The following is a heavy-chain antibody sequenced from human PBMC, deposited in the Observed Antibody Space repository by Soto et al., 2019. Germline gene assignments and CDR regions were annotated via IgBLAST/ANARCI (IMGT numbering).Heavy chain of an antibody. CDR2: INAGNGNT. V-gene: IGHV1-3*01. CDR1: GYTFTSYA. J-gene: IGHJ4*02. CDR3: ARGVPIFMDD. Sequence: ASVKVSCKASGYTFTSYAMHWVRQAPGQRLEWMGWINAGNGNTKYSQKFQRRGTITWDTSASTAYMELSRLSSEDPAVYYCARGVPIFMDDSGQGALVSVS. D-gene: IGHD3-10*01.